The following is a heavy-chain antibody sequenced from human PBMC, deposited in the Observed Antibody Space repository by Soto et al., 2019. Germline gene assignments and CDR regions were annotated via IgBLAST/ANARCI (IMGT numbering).Heavy chain of an antibody. CDR3: LRAWRYSYDNXFDX. J-gene: IGHJ5*02. CDR2: INSDGTNT. Sequence: GGSLRLSCVASGFTFTNYWMHWVRQAPGKVLVWVSYINSDGTNTNYADSVKGRFTISRDNAKNTLYLQMNSLRVEDTALYYCLRAWRYSYDNXFDXWGQRSLVTGSS. D-gene: IGHD5-18*01. CDR1: GFTFTNYW. V-gene: IGHV3-74*01.